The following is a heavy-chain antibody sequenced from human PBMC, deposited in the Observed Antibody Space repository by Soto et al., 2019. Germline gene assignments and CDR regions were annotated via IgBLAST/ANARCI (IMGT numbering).Heavy chain of an antibody. CDR1: GYTFTSYG. J-gene: IGHJ6*02. CDR3: ASPFAGYSSGWWGGYYYYGMDV. D-gene: IGHD6-19*01. Sequence: GASVKVSCKASGYTFTSYGISWVRQAPGQGLEWMGWISAYNGNTNYAQKLQGRVTMTTDTSTSTAYMELRSLRSDDTAVYYCASPFAGYSSGWWGGYYYYGMDVWGQGTTVTVSS. CDR2: ISAYNGNT. V-gene: IGHV1-18*01.